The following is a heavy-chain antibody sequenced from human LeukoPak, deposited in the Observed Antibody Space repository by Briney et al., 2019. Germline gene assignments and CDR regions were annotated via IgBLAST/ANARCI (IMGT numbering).Heavy chain of an antibody. CDR3: ARVLRDYYFDY. J-gene: IGHJ4*02. Sequence: GGSLRLSCAAFGFSFSSYNMNWVRQAPGKGLEWVSSITMSSTYIYHADSVKGRFTISRDNAKNSLFLQMNSLRAEDTAVYYCARVLRDYYFDYWGQGTLVTVSS. V-gene: IGHV3-21*01. CDR1: GFSFSSYN. CDR2: ITMSSTYI. D-gene: IGHD3-9*01.